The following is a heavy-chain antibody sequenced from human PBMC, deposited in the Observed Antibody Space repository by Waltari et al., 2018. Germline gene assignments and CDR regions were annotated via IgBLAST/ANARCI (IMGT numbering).Heavy chain of an antibody. CDR2: ISYDGSNK. V-gene: IGHV3-30-3*01. CDR1: GFTFSSYA. D-gene: IGHD5-12*01. Sequence: QVQLVESGGGVVQPGRSLRLSCAASGFTFSSYAMHWVRQAPGKGLEWVAVISYDGSNKYYADSVKGRFTISRDNSKNTLYLQMNSLRAEDTAVYYCARDREYSGYDFGPFDPWGQGTLVTVSS. J-gene: IGHJ5*02. CDR3: ARDREYSGYDFGPFDP.